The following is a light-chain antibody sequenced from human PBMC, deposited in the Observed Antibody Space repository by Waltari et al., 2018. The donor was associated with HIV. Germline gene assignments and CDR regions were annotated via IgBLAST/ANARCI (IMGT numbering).Light chain of an antibody. CDR2: VNSDGSH. CDR1: SGHSTYA. CDR3: QTWGTGIRV. V-gene: IGLV4-69*01. Sequence: QLVLTQSPSASASLGASVKLTCTLSSGHSTYAIAWHQQQPEKGPRYLMKVNSDGSHSKGDGIPGRFSGSSSGSERYLIISSRQSEDEADYYWQTWGTGIRVFGGGTKLTVL. J-gene: IGLJ3*02.